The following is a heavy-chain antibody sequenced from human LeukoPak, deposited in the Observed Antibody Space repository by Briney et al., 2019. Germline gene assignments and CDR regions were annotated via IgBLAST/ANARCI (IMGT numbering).Heavy chain of an antibody. J-gene: IGHJ4*02. CDR1: GFTFDNNG. CDR2: ISWNGGST. V-gene: IGHV3-20*04. CDR3: ARATYYYDSSGYYPFDY. D-gene: IGHD3-22*01. Sequence: GGSLRLSCAAPGFTFDNNGMGWARHAPGKGLGWVSFISWNGGSTGYADSVTGRLTISRDNAKNSLCLQMNSLRAEDTALYYCARATYYYDSSGYYPFDYWGQGTLVTVSS.